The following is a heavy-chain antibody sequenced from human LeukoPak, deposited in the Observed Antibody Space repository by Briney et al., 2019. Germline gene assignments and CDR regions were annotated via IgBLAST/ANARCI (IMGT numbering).Heavy chain of an antibody. J-gene: IGHJ3*02. V-gene: IGHV1-3*03. CDR2: INAGNGNT. CDR1: GYTFTSYA. D-gene: IGHD5-12*01. Sequence: ASVKVSCKASGYTFTSYAMHWVRQAPGQRLEWMGWINAGNGNTKYSQEFQGRVTITADKSTSTAYMELSSLRSEDTAVYYCARDPWRPTVHAFDIWGQGTMVTVSS. CDR3: ARDPWRPTVHAFDI.